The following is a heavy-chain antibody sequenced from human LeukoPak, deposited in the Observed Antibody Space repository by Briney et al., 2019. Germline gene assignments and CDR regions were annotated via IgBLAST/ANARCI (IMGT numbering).Heavy chain of an antibody. CDR3: ARAYCGGDCYYSFDY. CDR2: ISSSSSYI. Sequence: GGSLRLSCAASGFTFGSYSMNWVRQAPGKGLEWDSSISSSSSYIYYADSVKGRFTISRDNAKNSLYLQMNSLRAEDTAVYYCARAYCGGDCYYSFDYWGQGTLVTVSS. D-gene: IGHD2-21*02. V-gene: IGHV3-21*01. CDR1: GFTFGSYS. J-gene: IGHJ4*02.